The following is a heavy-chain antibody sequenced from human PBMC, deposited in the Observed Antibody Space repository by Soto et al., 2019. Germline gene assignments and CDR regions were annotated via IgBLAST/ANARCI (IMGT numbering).Heavy chain of an antibody. CDR3: AIGAPLKSYYYYSSGYYPFDF. CDR2: IIPIFGTA. V-gene: IGHV1-69*13. CDR1: GGTFSSYA. D-gene: IGHD3-22*01. Sequence: SVKVSCKASGGTFSSYAISWVRQAPGQGLEWMGGIIPIFGTANYAQKFQGRVTITADESTSTAYMELSSLRSEDTAVYYCAIGAPLKSYYYYSSGYYPFDFWGQGTLVTVSS. J-gene: IGHJ4*02.